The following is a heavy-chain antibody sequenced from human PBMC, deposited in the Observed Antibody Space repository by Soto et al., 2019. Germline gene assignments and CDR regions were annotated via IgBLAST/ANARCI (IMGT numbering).Heavy chain of an antibody. D-gene: IGHD6-19*01. Sequence: QPGGSLRLSCAASGFTFRGYWMSWVRQAPGKGLEWVANINQDGSEKYYVDSVKGRFTISRDNAKNSLYLQVNSLRAEDTAVYYCARDGVEAGLYLDNWGQGTLVTVSS. V-gene: IGHV3-7*01. J-gene: IGHJ4*02. CDR1: GFTFRGYW. CDR3: ARDGVEAGLYLDN. CDR2: INQDGSEK.